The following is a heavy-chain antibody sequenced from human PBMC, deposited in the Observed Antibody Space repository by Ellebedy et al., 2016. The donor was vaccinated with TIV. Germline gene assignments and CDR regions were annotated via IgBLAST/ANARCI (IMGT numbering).Heavy chain of an antibody. CDR1: GFTFSSYA. D-gene: IGHD3-16*01. CDR3: AKSPSRRGDDYFDY. J-gene: IGHJ4*02. Sequence: GGSLRLXXAASGFTFSSYAMSWVRQAPGKGLEWVSAISGSGGSTYYADSVKGRFTISRDNSKNTLYLQMNSLRAEDTAVYYCAKSPSRRGDDYFDYWGQGTLVTVSS. V-gene: IGHV3-23*01. CDR2: ISGSGGST.